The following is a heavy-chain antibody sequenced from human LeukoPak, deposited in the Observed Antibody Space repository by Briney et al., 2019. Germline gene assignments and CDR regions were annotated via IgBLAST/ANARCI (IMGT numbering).Heavy chain of an antibody. CDR3: ARAKAAAGVFDY. Sequence: GGSLRLSCAASGFTFSDYSMNWVRQAPGKGLEWVSSISSSSSYIYYADSVKGRFTISRDNAKNSLYLRMNSLRAEDTAVYYCARAKAAAGVFDYWGQGTLVTVSS. J-gene: IGHJ4*02. D-gene: IGHD6-13*01. V-gene: IGHV3-21*01. CDR2: ISSSSSYI. CDR1: GFTFSDYS.